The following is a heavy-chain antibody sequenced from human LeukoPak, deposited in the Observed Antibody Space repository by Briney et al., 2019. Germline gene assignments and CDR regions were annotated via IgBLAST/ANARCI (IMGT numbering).Heavy chain of an antibody. Sequence: PSETLSLTCAVSGASINSSNWWSWVRPSPGKGLEWIGEIYHSGSTNYNPSLKSRVTISVDTSKNQFSLKLSSVTAADTAVYYCAREGSEAMVFFWGQGTLVTVSS. CDR3: AREGSEAMVFF. CDR2: IYHSGST. J-gene: IGHJ4*02. D-gene: IGHD5-18*01. V-gene: IGHV4-4*02. CDR1: GASINSSNW.